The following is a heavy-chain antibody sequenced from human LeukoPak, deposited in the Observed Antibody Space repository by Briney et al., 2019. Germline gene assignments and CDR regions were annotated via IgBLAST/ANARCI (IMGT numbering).Heavy chain of an antibody. D-gene: IGHD1-26*01. CDR1: GFTFSSYG. V-gene: IGHV3-30*03. J-gene: IGHJ4*02. CDR3: ARRGGSYFDY. CDR2: ISHDGSNK. Sequence: PGGSLRLSCAASGFTFSSYGMHWVCQAPGKGLEWVAVISHDGSNKHYSDSVKGRFTISRDNSKNTLYLQMNSLRVEDTAVYFCARRGGSYFDYWGQGTLVTVSS.